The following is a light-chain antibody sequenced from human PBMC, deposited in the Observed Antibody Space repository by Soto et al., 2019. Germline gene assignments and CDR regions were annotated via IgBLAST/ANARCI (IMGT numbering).Light chain of an antibody. CDR1: QSVSSSF. V-gene: IGKV3-20*01. CDR3: QQYDSSPVT. J-gene: IGKJ4*01. Sequence: EIVLTQSPGTLSLSPGERATLSCRASQSVSSSFIAWYQQKPGQAPRLLIYGASSRATGIPDRFSGSGSGREFTLTISRLEPEDFAVYYWQQYDSSPVTFGGGTKVEIK. CDR2: GAS.